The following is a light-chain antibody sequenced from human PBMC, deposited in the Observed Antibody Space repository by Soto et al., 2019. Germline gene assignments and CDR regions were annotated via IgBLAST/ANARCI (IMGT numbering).Light chain of an antibody. CDR1: QSVSSY. V-gene: IGKV3-11*01. CDR3: QQRSNWPT. Sequence: EIVLTQSPATLSLSPGERDPLSCRASQSVSSYLAWYQQKPGQAPRLLIYDTSNRATGIPARFSGSGSGTDFTLAISSLEPEDFAVYYCQQRSNWPTFGQGTKVDNK. J-gene: IGKJ1*01. CDR2: DTS.